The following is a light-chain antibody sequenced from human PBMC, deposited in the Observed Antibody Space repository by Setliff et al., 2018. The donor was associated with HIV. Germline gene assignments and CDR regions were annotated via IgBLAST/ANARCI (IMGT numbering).Light chain of an antibody. Sequence: QSVLTQPPSASGSPGQSVAISCTGTSCDIGSHNHVSWYQQYPGKAPKLMIYELSQRPSGVPDRFSGSKSGNTASLTVSGLQAEDEADYYCASYAGDGVHDIYVFGTGTKVT. J-gene: IGLJ1*01. CDR3: ASYAGDGVHDIYV. CDR2: ELS. CDR1: SCDIGSHNH. V-gene: IGLV2-8*01.